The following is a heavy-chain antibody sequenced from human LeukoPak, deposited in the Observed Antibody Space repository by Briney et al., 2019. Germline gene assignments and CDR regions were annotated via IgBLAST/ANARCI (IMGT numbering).Heavy chain of an antibody. J-gene: IGHJ1*01. D-gene: IGHD3-9*01. V-gene: IGHV1-58*02. CDR2: IVVGSGNT. Sequence: AASVKVSCKASGFTFTSSAMQWVRQARGQRLEWIGWIVVGSGNTNYAQKFQERVTITRDMSTSTAYMELSSLRSEDTAVYCCAAIHPTGFQHWGQGTLVTVSS. CDR1: GFTFTSSA. CDR3: AAIHPTGFQH.